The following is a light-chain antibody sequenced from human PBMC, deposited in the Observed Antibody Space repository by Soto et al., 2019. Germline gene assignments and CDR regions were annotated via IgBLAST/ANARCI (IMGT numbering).Light chain of an antibody. V-gene: IGKV3-15*01. Sequence: EIVMTQSPATLSVSPGERATLSCRASQSVSSNLAWYQQKPGQAPRLLIYGAPTRATGIPARFSGSGSGTEFTLTISSLQSEDFAVYYCQQYNNWPPPFTFGPGTKVDIK. CDR1: QSVSSN. J-gene: IGKJ3*01. CDR2: GAP. CDR3: QQYNNWPPPFT.